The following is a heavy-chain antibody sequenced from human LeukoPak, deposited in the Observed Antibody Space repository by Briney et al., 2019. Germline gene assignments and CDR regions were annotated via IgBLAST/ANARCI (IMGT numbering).Heavy chain of an antibody. V-gene: IGHV1-69*13. Sequence: SVKVSCKASGGTFSSYAISWVRQAPGQGLEWMGGIIPIFGTANYAQKFQGRVTITADESTSTAYMELSSLRSEDTAVYYCASVVIGELPAYYFDYWGQGTLVTVSS. CDR1: GGTFSSYA. J-gene: IGHJ4*02. D-gene: IGHD3-10*01. CDR2: IIPIFGTA. CDR3: ASVVIGELPAYYFDY.